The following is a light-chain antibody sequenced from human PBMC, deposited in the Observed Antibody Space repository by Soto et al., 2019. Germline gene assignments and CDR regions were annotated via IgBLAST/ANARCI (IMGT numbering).Light chain of an antibody. CDR1: QSVSSN. Sequence: EIVMTQSPATLSVSPGERATLSCRASQSVSSNFAWYQQKPGQAPRLLSYGASTRATGIPARFSGRGSGPEFTLTISSLQSEDFAVYYCQQYNNWPPYTFAQGTKLDLK. CDR3: QQYNNWPPYT. CDR2: GAS. V-gene: IGKV3-15*01. J-gene: IGKJ2*01.